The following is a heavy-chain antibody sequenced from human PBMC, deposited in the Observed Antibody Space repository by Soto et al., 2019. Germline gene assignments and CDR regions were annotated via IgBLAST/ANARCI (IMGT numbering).Heavy chain of an antibody. CDR2: ISANGQGI. J-gene: IGHJ4*02. CDR1: GFTFSTYA. Sequence: GGSLRLSCAASGFTFSTYALSWVRQAPGKGLEWVSAISANGQGIYYADSVRGRFTISRDNSKNTIFLHMDSLRAEDTAVYYGAKDPKYPREHLNYWGEGTLVRVSS. CDR3: AKDPKYPREHLNY. D-gene: IGHD3-9*01. V-gene: IGHV3-23*01.